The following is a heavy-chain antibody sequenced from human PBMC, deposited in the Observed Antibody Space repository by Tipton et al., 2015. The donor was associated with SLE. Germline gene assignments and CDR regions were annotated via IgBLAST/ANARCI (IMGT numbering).Heavy chain of an antibody. Sequence: TLSLTCTVSGGSISSYYWNWIRQPAGRGLEWIGRIFTSGSTNYNPSLKSRVTMSIDTSKNQFSLRLSSVTAADTAVYYCARGAPLGFDYWGQGTLVTVSS. J-gene: IGHJ4*02. V-gene: IGHV4-4*07. CDR1: GGSISSYY. CDR2: IFTSGST. CDR3: ARGAPLGFDY.